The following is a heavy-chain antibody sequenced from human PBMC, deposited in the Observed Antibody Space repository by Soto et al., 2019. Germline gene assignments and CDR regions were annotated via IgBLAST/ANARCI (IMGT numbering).Heavy chain of an antibody. CDR3: ARAGDIVLVPAASNWFDP. CDR2: MNPNSGNT. CDR1: GYTFTSYD. J-gene: IGHJ5*02. V-gene: IGHV1-8*01. D-gene: IGHD2-2*01. Sequence: QVQLVQSGAEVKKPGASVKVSCKASGYTFTSYDINWVRQATGQGLEWMGWMNPNSGNTGYAQKFQGRVTMTRNTSISTAYMELSSLRSEDTAVYYCARAGDIVLVPAASNWFDPWGQGTPVTVSS.